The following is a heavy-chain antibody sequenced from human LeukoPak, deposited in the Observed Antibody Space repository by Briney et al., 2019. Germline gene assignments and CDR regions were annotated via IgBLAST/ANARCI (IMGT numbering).Heavy chain of an antibody. J-gene: IGHJ1*01. Sequence: GESLKISCKGSGYSFTSYWIGWARQMPGKGLEWMGIIYPGDSDTRYSPSFQGQVTISADKSISTAYLQWSSLKASDTAMYYCARGTQFYYDSNGYRSEYFQHWGQGTLVTVSS. V-gene: IGHV5-51*01. CDR1: GYSFTSYW. CDR2: IYPGDSDT. D-gene: IGHD3-22*01. CDR3: ARGTQFYYDSNGYRSEYFQH.